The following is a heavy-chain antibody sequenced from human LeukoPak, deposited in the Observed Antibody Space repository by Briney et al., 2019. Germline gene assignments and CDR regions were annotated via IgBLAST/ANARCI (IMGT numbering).Heavy chain of an antibody. CDR3: AKEPSLVTSGDYGGLFDY. D-gene: IGHD4-17*01. CDR1: GFTFSSYA. V-gene: IGHV3-23*01. J-gene: IGHJ4*02. Sequence: SGGSLRLSCAASGFTFSSYAMSWVRQAPGKGLEWVSAISGSGGSTYYADSVKGRFTISRDNSNNTLYLQLNSLRAEDTAVYYCAKEPSLVTSGDYGGLFDYWGQGTLVTVSS. CDR2: ISGSGGST.